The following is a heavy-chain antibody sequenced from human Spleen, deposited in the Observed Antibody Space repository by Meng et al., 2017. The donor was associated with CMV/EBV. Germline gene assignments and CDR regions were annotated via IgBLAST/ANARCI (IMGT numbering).Heavy chain of an antibody. CDR2: INPNSGGT. D-gene: IGHD2-15*01. CDR3: ALYCSGGGCFTWFDP. V-gene: IGHV1-2*06. Sequence: SGYSFTDYYIHWVRQAPGQGLEWMGRINPNSGGTNYEQKFQGRVTMTRDTSASTAYMELRRLRSDDTAVYYCALYCSGGGCFTWFDPWGQGTLVTASS. CDR1: GYSFTDYY. J-gene: IGHJ5*02.